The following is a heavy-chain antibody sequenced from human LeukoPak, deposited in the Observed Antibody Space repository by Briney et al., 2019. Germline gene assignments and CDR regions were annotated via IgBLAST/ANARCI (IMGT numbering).Heavy chain of an antibody. CDR3: TRVRHGDYFYY. CDR1: GFSISDHY. Sequence: GGSLRLSCAASGFSISDHYMDWVRQAPGKGLEWVGRVRNKPNGYTTDYGTSVKGRFTISRDDSKNSPYLQMNSLTSEDTDVYYCTRVRHGDYFYYWGQGTLGSVSS. D-gene: IGHD4-17*01. V-gene: IGHV3-72*01. J-gene: IGHJ4*02. CDR2: VRNKPNGYTT.